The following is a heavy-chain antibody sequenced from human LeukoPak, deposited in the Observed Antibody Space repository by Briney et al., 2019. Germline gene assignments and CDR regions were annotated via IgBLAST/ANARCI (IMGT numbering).Heavy chain of an antibody. CDR2: ISAYNGNT. Sequence: ASVKVSCKASGYTFTSYGISWVRQAPGQGLEWMGWISAYNGNTNYAQKLQGRVTMTTDTSTSTAYMELRSLRSDDTAVYYCARDGYLDILTGYAQPHRYPDAFDIWGQGTMVTVSS. CDR1: GYTFTSYG. V-gene: IGHV1-18*01. J-gene: IGHJ3*02. D-gene: IGHD3-9*01. CDR3: ARDGYLDILTGYAQPHRYPDAFDI.